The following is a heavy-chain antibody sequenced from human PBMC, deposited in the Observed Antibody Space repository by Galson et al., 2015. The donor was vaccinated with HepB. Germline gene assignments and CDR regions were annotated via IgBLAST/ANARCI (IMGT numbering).Heavy chain of an antibody. CDR2: IILVFDTA. D-gene: IGHD5-24*01. V-gene: IGHV1-69*06. CDR3: ARDGDDYNGY. Sequence: SVKVSCKASGGTFNSYTINWIRQAPGQGLEWMGGIILVFDTADYAQKFQGRVTITADKSTSTAYMELSSLRSDDTAMYYCARDGDDYNGYWGQGTLVTVSS. J-gene: IGHJ4*02. CDR1: GGTFNSYT.